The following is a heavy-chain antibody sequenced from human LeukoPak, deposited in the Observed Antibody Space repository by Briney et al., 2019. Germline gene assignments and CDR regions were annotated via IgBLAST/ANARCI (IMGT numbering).Heavy chain of an antibody. V-gene: IGHV3-74*01. Sequence: GGSLRLSCAASGFTFNSYWMHWVRQAPGKGLVWVSRINNDGSSTSYADSVKGRFTISRDNAKNTLHLQMDSLRAEDTAVYYCVVAYCGGDCSHWGQETLVTVSS. CDR2: INNDGSST. CDR1: GFTFNSYW. CDR3: VVAYCGGDCSH. J-gene: IGHJ4*02. D-gene: IGHD2-21*02.